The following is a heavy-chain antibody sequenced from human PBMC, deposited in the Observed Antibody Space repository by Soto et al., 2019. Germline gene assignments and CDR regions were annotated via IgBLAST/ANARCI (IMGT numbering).Heavy chain of an antibody. CDR2: ITYEGSNK. J-gene: IGHJ4*02. Sequence: QVQLVESGGGVVQPGTSLRLSCAASGFNFNIYGIHWVRQAPGKAPEWVTFITYEGSNKHYAESVKGRFAISRDNSKNRVYLQMNSLTGEDTAVYYGAMCANFDYGGQGTRATVSS. V-gene: IGHV3-30*03. CDR1: GFNFNIYG. CDR3: AMCANFDY.